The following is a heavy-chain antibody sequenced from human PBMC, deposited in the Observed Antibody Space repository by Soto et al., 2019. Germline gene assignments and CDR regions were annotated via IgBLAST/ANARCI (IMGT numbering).Heavy chain of an antibody. J-gene: IGHJ6*03. D-gene: IGHD3-3*01. V-gene: IGHV1-69*02. CDR2: IIPILGIA. CDR1: GGTFSSYT. CDR3: ARAAPYQYDFWSGYPPKFYLDV. Sequence: GASVKVSCKASGGTFSSYTISWVRQAPGQGLEWMGRIIPILGIANYAQKFQGRVTITADKSTSTAYMELSSLRSEDTAVYYCARAAPYQYDFWSGYPPKFYLDVWGKGTTVTVSS.